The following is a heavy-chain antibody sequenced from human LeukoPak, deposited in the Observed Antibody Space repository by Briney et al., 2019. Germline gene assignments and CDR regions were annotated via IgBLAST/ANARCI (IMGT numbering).Heavy chain of an antibody. J-gene: IGHJ1*01. CDR3: ARGGDWYSGSYSYFQH. D-gene: IGHD1-26*01. V-gene: IGHV3-11*01. CDR2: ISSSGSTI. Sequence: GGSLRLSCAASGFTFSDYYMSWIRQAPGKGLEWVSYISSSGSTIYYADSVKGRFTISRGNAKNSLYLQMNSLRAEDTAVYYCARGGDWYSGSYSYFQHWGQGTLVTVSS. CDR1: GFTFSDYY.